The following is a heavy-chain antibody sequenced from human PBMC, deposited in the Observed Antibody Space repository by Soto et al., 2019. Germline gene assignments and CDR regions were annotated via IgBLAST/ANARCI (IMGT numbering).Heavy chain of an antibody. V-gene: IGHV1-69*06. CDR3: ARGAVVVTAIHLRYFDY. CDR1: GDTFSSYA. D-gene: IGHD2-21*02. Sequence: QVQLVQSGAEVKKPGSSVKVSCKASGDTFSSYAISWVRQAPGQGLEWMGGIIPIFGTANYAQKFQGRVTSTADKSTSTAYMEMIIRRCEVMAVYYCARGAVVVTAIHLRYFDYWGQGTLVTVSS. CDR2: IIPIFGTA. J-gene: IGHJ4*02.